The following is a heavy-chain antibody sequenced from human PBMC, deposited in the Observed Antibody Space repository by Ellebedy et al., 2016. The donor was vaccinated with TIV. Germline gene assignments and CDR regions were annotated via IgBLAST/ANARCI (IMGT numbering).Heavy chain of an antibody. CDR2: IYYSGST. V-gene: IGHV4-59*01. J-gene: IGHJ4*02. CDR3: ARTYYDFWSGFSAPYYFDY. Sequence: MPSETLSLTCTVPGGSISPYYWSWIRQPPGKGLEWIGYIYYSGSTNYNPSLKSRLTISLDTSKNQFSLKLSSVTAADTAVYYCARTYYDFWSGFSAPYYFDYWGQGTLVTVSS. D-gene: IGHD3-3*01. CDR1: GGSISPYY.